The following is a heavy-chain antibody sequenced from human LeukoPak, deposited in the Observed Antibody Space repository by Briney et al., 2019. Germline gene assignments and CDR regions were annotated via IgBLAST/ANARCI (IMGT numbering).Heavy chain of an antibody. J-gene: IGHJ4*02. CDR2: MYYSGST. CDR3: ARGDSSSWDGTALDY. V-gene: IGHV4-59*01. CDR1: GVSFSSYY. D-gene: IGHD6-13*01. Sequence: SETLSLTCTVSGVSFSSYYWNWIRQPPGKGLEWIGYMYYSGSTNYNPSLKSRVTISVDASKNQFSLKLSSVTAADTAVYYCARGDSSSWDGTALDYWGQGTLVTVSS.